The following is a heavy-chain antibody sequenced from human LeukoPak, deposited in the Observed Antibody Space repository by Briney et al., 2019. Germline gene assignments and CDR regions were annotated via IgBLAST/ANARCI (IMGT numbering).Heavy chain of an antibody. Sequence: PGGSLRLSCAASGFTFSSYAMSWVRQAPGKGLEWVSAISGSGGSTYYADSVKGRFTISRDNSKNTLYQQMNSLRAEDTAVYYCAKAPMGITIFGVVLCYFDYWGQGTLVTVSS. CDR1: GFTFSSYA. CDR2: ISGSGGST. J-gene: IGHJ4*02. CDR3: AKAPMGITIFGVVLCYFDY. V-gene: IGHV3-23*01. D-gene: IGHD3-3*01.